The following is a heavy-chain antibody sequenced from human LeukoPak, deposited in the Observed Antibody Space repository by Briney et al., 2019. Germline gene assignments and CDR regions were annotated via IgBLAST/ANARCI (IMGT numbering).Heavy chain of an antibody. CDR2: VNPNSGVT. J-gene: IGHJ4*02. Sequence: PSASVKVPCKASGYTFTDYYIHWVRQAPGQGLEWMGWVNPNSGVTMYAQRFQDRVTMTRDPSTNTAYIDLSSLESDETARYYCARDRSTLGYRQFDYWGQGTLVTVSS. CDR3: ARDRSTLGYRQFDY. D-gene: IGHD5-18*01. V-gene: IGHV1-2*02. CDR1: GYTFTDYY.